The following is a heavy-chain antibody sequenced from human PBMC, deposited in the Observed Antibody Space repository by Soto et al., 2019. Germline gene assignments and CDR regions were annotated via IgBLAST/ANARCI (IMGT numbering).Heavy chain of an antibody. CDR3: ARDSRWFGELFPSYGMDV. CDR2: INGGGSRK. J-gene: IGHJ6*02. CDR1: GFTFSTYS. D-gene: IGHD3-10*01. Sequence: GGSLRLSCAASGFTFSTYSMSWARQAPGKGLVWVARINGGGSRKYYADSVKGRFTISRDNAKNTLYLQMNSLRAEDTAVYYCARDSRWFGELFPSYGMDVWGQGTTVTVSS. V-gene: IGHV3-74*01.